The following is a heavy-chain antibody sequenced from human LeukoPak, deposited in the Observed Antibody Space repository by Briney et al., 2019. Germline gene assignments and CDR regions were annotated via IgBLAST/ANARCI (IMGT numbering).Heavy chain of an antibody. Sequence: GGSLRLSCAASGFTFSSYVMNWVRQAPGKGLEWVSGISGSGGSTYYADSVKGRFTISRDNSKNTLYLQMNSLKTDDTAVYYCTRAYYDSSGSFYYGNSWGQGTLVTVSS. D-gene: IGHD3-22*01. V-gene: IGHV3-23*01. CDR2: ISGSGGST. CDR3: TRAYYDSSGSFYYGNS. J-gene: IGHJ4*02. CDR1: GFTFSSYV.